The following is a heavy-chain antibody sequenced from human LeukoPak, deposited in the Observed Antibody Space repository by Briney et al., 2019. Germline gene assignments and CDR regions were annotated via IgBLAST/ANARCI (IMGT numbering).Heavy chain of an antibody. CDR1: GGSISSSSYY. D-gene: IGHD3-10*01. CDR2: IYYSGST. V-gene: IGHV4-39*01. J-gene: IGHJ5*02. CDR3: ARSFANWGFGELWRSNWFDP. Sequence: PSETLSLTCTVSGGSISSSSYYWGWIRQPPGKGLEWIGSIYYSGSTYYNPSFKSRVTISVDTSKNQFSLKLSSVTAADTAVYYCARSFANWGFGELWRSNWFDPWGQGTLVTVSS.